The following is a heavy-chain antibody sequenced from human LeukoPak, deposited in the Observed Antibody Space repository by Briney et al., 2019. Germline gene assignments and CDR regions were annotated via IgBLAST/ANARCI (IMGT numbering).Heavy chain of an antibody. CDR3: ARERASAGPHFEH. V-gene: IGHV4-59*01. J-gene: IGHJ4*02. CDR2: NYNRGTT. Sequence: SETLSLTCSVSGGSISTYYWSWIRQPPGKGLEWIGYNYNRGTTNYNPSLKSRVTISVDGSKNQFSLSLTSVTAADTAVYHCARERASAGPHFEHWGRGILVTVSS. CDR1: GGSISTYY. D-gene: IGHD6-13*01.